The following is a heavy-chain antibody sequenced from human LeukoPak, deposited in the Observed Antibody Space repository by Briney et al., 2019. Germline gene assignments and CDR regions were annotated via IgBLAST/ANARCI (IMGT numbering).Heavy chain of an antibody. V-gene: IGHV4-4*02. CDR1: GGSISSSNW. J-gene: IGHJ3*02. CDR3: ARGPRITIFGVVIMVIGAFDI. Sequence: PSETLSLTCAVSGGSISSSNWWSWVRQPPGKGLEWIGEIYHSGSTNYNPSLKSRVTISVDTSKNQFSLKLSSVTAADTAVYYCARGPRITIFGVVIMVIGAFDIWGQGTMVTVSS. CDR2: IYHSGST. D-gene: IGHD3-3*01.